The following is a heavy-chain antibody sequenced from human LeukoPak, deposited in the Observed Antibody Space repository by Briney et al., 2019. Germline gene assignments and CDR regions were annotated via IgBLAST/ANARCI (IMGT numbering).Heavy chain of an antibody. J-gene: IGHJ3*02. V-gene: IGHV3-33*01. CDR1: GLTFSSYG. D-gene: IGHD6-19*01. CDR2: IWYDGSNK. CDR3: ARAAMSSGVGGAFDI. Sequence: GGSLRLSCAASGLTFSSYGMHWVRQAPGKGLEWVAVIWYDGSNKYYADSVKGRFTISRDNSKNTLYLQMNSLRAEDTAVYYCARAAMSSGVGGAFDIWGQGTMVTVSS.